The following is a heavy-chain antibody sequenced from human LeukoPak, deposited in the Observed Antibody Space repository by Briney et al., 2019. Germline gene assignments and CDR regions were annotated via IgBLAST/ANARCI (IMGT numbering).Heavy chain of an antibody. D-gene: IGHD6-19*01. Sequence: GGSLRLSCAASGFTFSDYYMSWIRQAPGKGLEWVSYISSSGSTTYYADSVKGRFTISRDNSKNTLYLQMNSLRAEDTAVYYCAKGLTAVAGPTDYWGQGTLVTVSS. V-gene: IGHV3-11*01. CDR2: ISSSGSTT. CDR3: AKGLTAVAGPTDY. J-gene: IGHJ4*02. CDR1: GFTFSDYY.